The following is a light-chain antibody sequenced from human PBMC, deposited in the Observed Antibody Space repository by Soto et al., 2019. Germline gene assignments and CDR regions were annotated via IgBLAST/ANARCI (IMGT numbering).Light chain of an antibody. CDR1: SSDVGAYNY. Sequence: LTQPASVSGSPGQSITISCTGTSSDVGAYNYVSWYQQHPGKAPKLIIYEVSNRPSGVSWRFSGSKSGNTASLTISGLQSEDEAEYYCSSHATSNTRVFGTGTKVTVL. CDR2: EVS. CDR3: SSHATSNTRV. J-gene: IGLJ1*01. V-gene: IGLV2-14*01.